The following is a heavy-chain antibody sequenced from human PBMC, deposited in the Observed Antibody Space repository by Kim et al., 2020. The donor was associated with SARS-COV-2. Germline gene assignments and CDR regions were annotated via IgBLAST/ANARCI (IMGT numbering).Heavy chain of an antibody. V-gene: IGHV1-69*13. Sequence: SVKVSCKASGGTFSSYAISWVRQAPGQGLEWMGGIIPIFGTANYAQKFQGRVTITADESTSTAYMELSSLRSEDTAVYYCAREIAARTNWFDPWGQGTLVTVSS. CDR1: GGTFSSYA. D-gene: IGHD6-6*01. CDR2: IIPIFGTA. CDR3: AREIAARTNWFDP. J-gene: IGHJ5*02.